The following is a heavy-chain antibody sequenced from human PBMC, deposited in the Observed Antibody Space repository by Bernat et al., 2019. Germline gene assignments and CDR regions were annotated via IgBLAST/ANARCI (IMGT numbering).Heavy chain of an antibody. J-gene: IGHJ4*02. Sequence: QVQLVESGGGVVQPGRSPRLSCAASGFTFSSYGMHWVRQAPGKGLEWVAVILYDGSNKYYADSVKGRFTISRDNSKNTLYLQMNSLRADDTAVYYCAKDVNTYCSGDCPPHYWGQGTLVTVSS. V-gene: IGHV3-30*18. CDR1: GFTFSSYG. CDR2: ILYDGSNK. CDR3: AKDVNTYCSGDCPPHY. D-gene: IGHD2-21*02.